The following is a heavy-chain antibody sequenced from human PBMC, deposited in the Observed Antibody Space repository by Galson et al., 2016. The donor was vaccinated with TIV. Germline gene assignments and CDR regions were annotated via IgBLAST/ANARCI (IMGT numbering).Heavy chain of an antibody. CDR1: GYKFTTYW. CDR2: IYPGDSDT. J-gene: IGHJ6*02. CDR3: ARGVVQATAIYGMDV. Sequence: QSGAEVKKPGESLKISCEGSGYKFTTYWIAWVRQMPGKGLGWMGAIYPGDSDTKYSPSSQGQVTISADKSITTAYLQWSSLKASDTAIYYCARGVVQATAIYGMDVRGQGTTVTVSS. D-gene: IGHD2-2*01. V-gene: IGHV5-51*01.